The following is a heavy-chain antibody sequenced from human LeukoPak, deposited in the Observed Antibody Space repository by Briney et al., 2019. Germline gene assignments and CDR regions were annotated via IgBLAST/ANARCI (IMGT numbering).Heavy chain of an antibody. D-gene: IGHD3/OR15-3a*01. Sequence: SETLSLTCTLSGVSISSSNSYWGWIRQPPGKGLERIGSIYYSGNTYYNASLKSQVSISIDTSKNQFSLKLTSVTAADTAVYYCARQTGSGLFILPGGQGTLVTVSS. CDR1: GVSISSSNSY. J-gene: IGHJ4*02. CDR2: IYYSGNT. CDR3: ARQTGSGLFILP. V-gene: IGHV4-39*01.